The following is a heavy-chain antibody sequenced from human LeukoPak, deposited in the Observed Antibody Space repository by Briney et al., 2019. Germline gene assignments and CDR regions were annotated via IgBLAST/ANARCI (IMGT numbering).Heavy chain of an antibody. CDR2: IYPGDSDT. D-gene: IGHD2-2*03. J-gene: IGHJ4*02. CDR3: ARHFGYCSSTSCYALPIDY. Sequence: GESLKISCKGSGYSFTTYWIGWVRPMPGKGLEWMGVIYPGDSDTRYSPSFQGQVTISVDKSITTAYLQWSSLKASAPAMYYCARHFGYCSSTSCYALPIDYWGQGTLVTVSS. CDR1: GYSFTTYW. V-gene: IGHV5-51*01.